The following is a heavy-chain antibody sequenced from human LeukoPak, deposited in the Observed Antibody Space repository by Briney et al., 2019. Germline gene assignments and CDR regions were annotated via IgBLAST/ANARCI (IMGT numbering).Heavy chain of an antibody. CDR3: ARGGRYYYGNWFDP. CDR1: GGSISSGGYY. V-gene: IGHV4-31*03. CDR2: IYYSGST. D-gene: IGHD3-10*01. J-gene: IGHJ5*02. Sequence: SQTLSLTCTVSGGSISSGGYYWSWIRLHPGKGLEWIGYIYYSGSTYYNPSLKSRVTISVDTSKNQFSLKLSSVTAADTAVYYCARGGRYYYGNWFDPWGQGTLVTVSS.